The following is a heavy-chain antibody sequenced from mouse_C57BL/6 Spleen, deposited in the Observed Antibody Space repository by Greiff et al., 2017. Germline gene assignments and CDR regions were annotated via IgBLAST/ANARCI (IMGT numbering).Heavy chain of an antibody. CDR3: ARHLSTMVTTGAMDY. CDR1: GYSFTGYF. V-gene: IGHV1-20*01. J-gene: IGHJ4*01. Sequence: LVEPGDSVKISCKASGYSFTGYFMNWVMQSHGKSLEWIGRINPYNGDTFYNQKFKGKATLTVDKSSSTAHMELRSLTSEDSAVYYCARHLSTMVTTGAMDYWGQGTSVTVSS. D-gene: IGHD2-2*01. CDR2: INPYNGDT.